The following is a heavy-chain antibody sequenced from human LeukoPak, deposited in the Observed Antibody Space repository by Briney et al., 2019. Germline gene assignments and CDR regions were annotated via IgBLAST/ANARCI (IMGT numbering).Heavy chain of an antibody. CDR3: ARVPHPRSVVGAVYYFDY. V-gene: IGHV1-18*01. D-gene: IGHD1-26*01. CDR1: GYTFTSYG. J-gene: IGHJ4*02. Sequence: AAVKVSCKASGYTFTSYGISWVRQAPGQGLEWMGWISAYNGNTNYAQKLQGRVTMTTDTSTSTAYMELRSLRSDDTAVYYCARVPHPRSVVGAVYYFDYWGQGTLVTVSS. CDR2: ISAYNGNT.